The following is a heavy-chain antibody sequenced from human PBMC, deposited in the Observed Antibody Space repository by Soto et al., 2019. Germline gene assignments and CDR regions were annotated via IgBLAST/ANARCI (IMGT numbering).Heavy chain of an antibody. D-gene: IGHD3-22*01. CDR3: ARDYDSSGYPRWYFDL. Sequence: QVQLVESGGGVVQPGRSLRLSCAASGFTFSSYGMHWVRQAPGKGLEWVAVIWYDGSTKYYADSVKGRFTISRDNSKNALYLQMNSLRDDDTAVYYCARDYDSSGYPRWYFDLGGRGTLVTVSS. V-gene: IGHV3-33*01. CDR1: GFTFSSYG. J-gene: IGHJ2*01. CDR2: IWYDGSTK.